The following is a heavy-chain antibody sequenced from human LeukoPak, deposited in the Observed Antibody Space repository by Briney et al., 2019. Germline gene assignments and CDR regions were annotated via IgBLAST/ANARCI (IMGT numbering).Heavy chain of an antibody. J-gene: IGHJ5*02. CDR3: ARGPIAAVGWFDP. CDR2: IYYSGST. V-gene: IGHV4-39*07. D-gene: IGHD6-13*01. Sequence: PSETLSLTCTVSGGSISSSSYYWGWIRQPPGKGLEWIGSIYYSGSTYYNPSLKSRVTISVDTSKNQFSLKLSSVTAADTAVYYCARGPIAAVGWFDPWGQGTLVTVSS. CDR1: GGSISSSSYY.